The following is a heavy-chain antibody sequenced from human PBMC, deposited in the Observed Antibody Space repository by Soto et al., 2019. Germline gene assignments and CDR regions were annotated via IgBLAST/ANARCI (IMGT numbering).Heavy chain of an antibody. D-gene: IGHD2-15*01. CDR1: GGTFSSYT. V-gene: IGHV1-8*02. CDR2: MNPNSGNT. J-gene: IGHJ4*02. Sequence: ASVTVSCQASGGTFSSYTINWMRQATGQGLEWMGWMNPNSGNTGYAQKFQGRVTMTRNTSISTAYMELSSLRSEDTAVYYCARGGDNRYCSGGSCYLPLDYWGQGTLVTVSS. CDR3: ARGGDNRYCSGGSCYLPLDY.